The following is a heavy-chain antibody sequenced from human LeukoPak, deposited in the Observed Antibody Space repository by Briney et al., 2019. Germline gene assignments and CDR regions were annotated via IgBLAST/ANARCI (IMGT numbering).Heavy chain of an antibody. CDR2: ISYDGSNK. J-gene: IGHJ6*02. CDR1: GFTFSSYA. CDR3: ARAAPYDFWSGYYTRYYYYYGMDV. Sequence: GGSLRLSCAASGFTFSSYAMHWVRQAPGKGLEWVAVISYDGSNKYYADSVKGRFTISRDNSKNTLYLQMNSLRAEDTAVYYCARAAPYDFWSGYYTRYYYYYGMDVWGQGTTVTVSS. V-gene: IGHV3-30-3*01. D-gene: IGHD3-3*01.